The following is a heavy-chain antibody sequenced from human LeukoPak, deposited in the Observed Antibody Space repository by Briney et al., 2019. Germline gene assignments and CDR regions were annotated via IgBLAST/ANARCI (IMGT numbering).Heavy chain of an antibody. V-gene: IGHV3-30*03. J-gene: IGHJ4*02. Sequence: PGGSLRLSCAASGFTFSSYGMHWVRQAPGKGLEWVAVISYDGSNKYYADSVKGRFTVSRDNDRNSVYLQMNSLRAEDTAIYYCARNPRGTSPPDYFDCWGQGTLVTVSS. D-gene: IGHD3-16*01. CDR3: ARNPRGTSPPDYFDC. CDR1: GFTFSSYG. CDR2: ISYDGSNK.